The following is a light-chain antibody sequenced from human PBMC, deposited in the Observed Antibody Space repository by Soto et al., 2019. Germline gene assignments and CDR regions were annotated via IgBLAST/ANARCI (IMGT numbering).Light chain of an antibody. V-gene: IGKV1-5*01. Sequence: DIQMTQSPSTLSASVGDRVTITCRASQSISSWLAWYQQKPGKAPKLLIYDASSLESGVPSRFSGSGSGTECTLAISSLQPDDCATYYCQQYNSYPITFGQGTRLEIK. J-gene: IGKJ5*01. CDR2: DAS. CDR3: QQYNSYPIT. CDR1: QSISSW.